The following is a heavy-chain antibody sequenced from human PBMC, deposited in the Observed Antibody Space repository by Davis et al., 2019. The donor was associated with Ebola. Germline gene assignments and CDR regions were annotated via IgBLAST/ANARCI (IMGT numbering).Heavy chain of an antibody. Sequence: PGGSLRLSCVASGFNISRYGIHWVRQAPGKGLEWVAVISYGGINKYYADPVKGRFSISRDNSKNTVYLHIQRLRVDDTAVYYCANASIVATSWFDPWGQGTLVSVSS. CDR2: ISYGGINK. J-gene: IGHJ5*02. CDR1: GFNISRYG. CDR3: ANASIVATSWFDP. V-gene: IGHV3-30*18. D-gene: IGHD5-12*01.